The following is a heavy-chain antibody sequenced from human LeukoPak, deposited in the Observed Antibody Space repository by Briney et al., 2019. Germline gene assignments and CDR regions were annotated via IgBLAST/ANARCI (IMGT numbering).Heavy chain of an antibody. V-gene: IGHV4-61*02. Sequence: SSETLSLTCTVSGGSISSGSYYWSWIRQPAGKGLEWIGRIYTSGSTNYNPSLKSRVTISVDTSKNQFSLKLSSVTAADTAVYYCARGELSYQDYWGQGTLVTVSS. CDR2: IYTSGST. CDR3: ARGELSYQDY. CDR1: GGSISSGSYY. D-gene: IGHD1-26*01. J-gene: IGHJ4*02.